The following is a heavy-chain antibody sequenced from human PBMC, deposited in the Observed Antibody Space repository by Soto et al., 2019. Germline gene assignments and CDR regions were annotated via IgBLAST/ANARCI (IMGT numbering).Heavy chain of an antibody. CDR3: AGGADFWSGYYGDY. D-gene: IGHD3-3*01. J-gene: IGHJ4*02. Sequence: GASVKVSCKASGYTFTSYDINWVRQATGQGLEWMGWMNPNSGNTGYAQKFQGRVTMTRNTSISTAYMELSSLRSEDTAVYYCAGGADFWSGYYGDYWGQGTLVTVSS. V-gene: IGHV1-8*01. CDR1: GYTFTSYD. CDR2: MNPNSGNT.